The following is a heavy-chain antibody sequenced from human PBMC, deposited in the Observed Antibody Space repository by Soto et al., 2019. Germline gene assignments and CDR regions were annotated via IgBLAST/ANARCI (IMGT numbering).Heavy chain of an antibody. CDR3: ARVMSGSYPSPFDY. V-gene: IGHV1-2*02. D-gene: IGHD1-26*01. Sequence: QVQLVQSGAEVKKPGSSVKVSCKASGGTFSSYAISWVRQAPGQGLEWMGWINPNSGGTNYAQKFQGRVTMTRDTSISTAYMELSRLRSDDTAVYYCARVMSGSYPSPFDYWGQGTLVTVSS. J-gene: IGHJ4*02. CDR2: INPNSGGT. CDR1: GGTFSSYA.